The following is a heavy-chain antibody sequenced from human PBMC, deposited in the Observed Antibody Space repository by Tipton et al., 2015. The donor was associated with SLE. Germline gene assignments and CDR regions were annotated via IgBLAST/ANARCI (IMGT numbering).Heavy chain of an antibody. Sequence: SLRLSCAASGFTFSSYGMHWVRQAPGKGLEWVSVIYSGGSTYYADSVKGRFTISRDNSKNTLYLQMNSLRAEDTAVYYCAINAGDWGQGTLVTVSS. V-gene: IGHV3-NL1*01. CDR2: IYSGGST. D-gene: IGHD3-10*01. CDR3: AINAGD. J-gene: IGHJ4*02. CDR1: GFTFSSYG.